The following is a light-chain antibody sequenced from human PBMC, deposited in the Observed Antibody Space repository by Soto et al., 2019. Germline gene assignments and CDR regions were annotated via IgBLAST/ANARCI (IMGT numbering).Light chain of an antibody. CDR1: SSDVGGHNY. J-gene: IGLJ1*01. Sequence: QSALTQPPSASGSFGQSVTISCTGTSSDVGGHNYVSWYQQHPGKAPKLMIYEVSERPSGVPDRFSGSKSGNTASLTVSGLQADDEADYYCSSYSGTNYHYVFGTGTKVTVL. CDR3: SSYSGTNYHYV. V-gene: IGLV2-8*01. CDR2: EVS.